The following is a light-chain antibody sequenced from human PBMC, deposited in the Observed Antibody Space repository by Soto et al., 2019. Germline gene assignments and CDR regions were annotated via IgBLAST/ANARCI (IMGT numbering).Light chain of an antibody. CDR1: QSVSSSY. CDR3: QQYGSSPFT. J-gene: IGKJ3*01. V-gene: IGKV3-20*01. Sequence: EIVLTQSPATLSLSPGERATLSCRASQSVSSSYLAWYQHKPGQAPRLLIYGASSRATGIPDRFSGSGSGTDFTLTISRLEPEDFAVYYCQQYGSSPFTFGPGTKVDIK. CDR2: GAS.